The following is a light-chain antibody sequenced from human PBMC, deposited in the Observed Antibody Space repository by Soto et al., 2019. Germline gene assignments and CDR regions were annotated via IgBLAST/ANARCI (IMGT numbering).Light chain of an antibody. CDR2: GAS. J-gene: IGKJ1*01. V-gene: IGKV3-20*01. CDR1: QSVSNY. CDR3: HQYGGSPQT. Sequence: EIVLTQSPGTLSLSPGERATLSCRASQSVSNYLAWYQRKPGQAPRLLIYGASSRATGIPDRFSGSGSWTDFTLTISSLEPEDFAVYYCHQYGGSPQTFGQGTKVEIK.